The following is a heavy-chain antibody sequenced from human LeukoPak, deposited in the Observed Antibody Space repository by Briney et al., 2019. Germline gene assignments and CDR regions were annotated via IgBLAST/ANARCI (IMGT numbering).Heavy chain of an antibody. D-gene: IGHD6-6*01. J-gene: IGHJ4*02. Sequence: SETLSLTCNVSGVSISTHYWSWIRQSPGKGLEWIGFIYHSGTTNYNPSLKSRVTISIDTSKNEFSLKLTSVTAADTAVYYCAREGGSSLDYWGQGTLVTVSS. V-gene: IGHV4-59*11. CDR2: IYHSGTT. CDR3: AREGGSSLDY. CDR1: GVSISTHY.